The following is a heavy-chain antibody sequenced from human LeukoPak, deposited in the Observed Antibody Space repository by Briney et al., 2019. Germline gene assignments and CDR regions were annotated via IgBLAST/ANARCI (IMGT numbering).Heavy chain of an antibody. D-gene: IGHD2-2*01. J-gene: IGHJ6*04. CDR2: IIPVFGSA. CDR3: ARDGKYQLLFNGMDV. Sequence: GASLKVSCKAFGGTFSSYAISWVRQAPGQGLEWMGGIIPVFGSAKYAQKFQGRVTITADESTTTAYMELRSLRSEDAAIYYCARDGKYQLLFNGMDVWGKGTTVTVSS. V-gene: IGHV1-69*01. CDR1: GGTFSSYA.